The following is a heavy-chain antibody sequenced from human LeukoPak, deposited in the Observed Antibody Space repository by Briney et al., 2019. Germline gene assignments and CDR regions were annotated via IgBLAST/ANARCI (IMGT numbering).Heavy chain of an antibody. CDR1: GYTFTSYG. Sequence: ASVKVSCKASGYTFTSYGISWVRQAPGQGLEWMGWISAYNGNTNYAQKLQGRVTMTADTSTSTAYMELRSLRSDDTAVYYCARSADYYYYMDVWGKGTTVTVSS. CDR3: ARSADYYYYMDV. CDR2: ISAYNGNT. V-gene: IGHV1-18*01. J-gene: IGHJ6*03.